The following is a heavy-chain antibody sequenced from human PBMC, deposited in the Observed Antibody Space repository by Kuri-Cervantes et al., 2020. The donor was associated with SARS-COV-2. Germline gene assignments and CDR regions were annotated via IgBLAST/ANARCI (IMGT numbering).Heavy chain of an antibody. V-gene: IGHV4-34*01. Sequence: SETLSLTCAVYGVSLGNHYWSWIRQSPGKGLEWIGSIYHSGSTYYNPSLKSRVTISVDTSKNQFSLKLSSVTAADTAVYYCASGRREIVVVPTDMGMDVWGKGTTVTVSS. J-gene: IGHJ6*03. CDR3: ASGRREIVVVPTDMGMDV. CDR1: GVSLGNHY. D-gene: IGHD2-2*01. CDR2: IYHSGST.